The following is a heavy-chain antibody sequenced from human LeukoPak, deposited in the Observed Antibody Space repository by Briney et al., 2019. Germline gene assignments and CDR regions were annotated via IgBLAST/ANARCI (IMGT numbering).Heavy chain of an antibody. CDR3: ARVSSMIVVNPIDY. Sequence: GASVKVSCKASGYTFTSYGISWVRQAPGQGLEWMGWISAYNGNTNYAQKLQGRVTMTTDTSTGTAYMELRSLRSDDTAVYYCARVSSMIVVNPIDYWGQGTLVTVSS. V-gene: IGHV1-18*01. CDR2: ISAYNGNT. CDR1: GYTFTSYG. J-gene: IGHJ4*02. D-gene: IGHD3-22*01.